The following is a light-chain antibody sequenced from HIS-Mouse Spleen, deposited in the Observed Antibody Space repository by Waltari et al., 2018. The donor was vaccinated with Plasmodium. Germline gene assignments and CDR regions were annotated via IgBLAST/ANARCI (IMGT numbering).Light chain of an antibody. J-gene: IGLJ3*02. Sequence: SYELTQPPSVSVSPGQTARITCSGDALPKPHGYWYQQKPGQAPVLVIYKDRERPSGIPERFSGSSSGTTVTLTISGVQAEDEADYYCQSADSSGTYWVFGGGTKLTVL. CDR2: KDR. CDR3: QSADSSGTYWV. V-gene: IGLV3-25*03. CDR1: ALPKPH.